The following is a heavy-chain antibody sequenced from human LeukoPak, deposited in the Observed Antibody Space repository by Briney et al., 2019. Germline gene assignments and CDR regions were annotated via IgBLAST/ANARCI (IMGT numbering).Heavy chain of an antibody. J-gene: IGHJ3*02. CDR2: ISSSSNYI. V-gene: IGHV3-21*01. D-gene: IGHD1-26*01. CDR3: ARGLWELDDAFDI. CDR1: GFTFSSYS. Sequence: GGSLRLSCAVSGFTFSSYSINWVRQAPGKGLEWVSSISSSSNYIYYADSVKGRFTISRDNAKNSLYLQMNSLRAEDTAVYYCARGLWELDDAFDIWGQGTRVTVSS.